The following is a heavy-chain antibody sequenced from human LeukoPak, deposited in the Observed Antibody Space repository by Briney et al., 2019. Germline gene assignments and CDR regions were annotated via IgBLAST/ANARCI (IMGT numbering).Heavy chain of an antibody. CDR1: GFTFSNYY. V-gene: IGHV3-7*01. Sequence: PGGSLRLSCAASGFTFSNYYMSWVRQAPGKGLEWVANIKHDGSEKYYVDSVKGRFTISRDNADNSLYLQMSSLRAEDTAVYYCALSSCGGDCYLGFDYWGQGTLVTVSS. CDR2: IKHDGSEK. J-gene: IGHJ4*02. CDR3: ALSSCGGDCYLGFDY. D-gene: IGHD2-21*02.